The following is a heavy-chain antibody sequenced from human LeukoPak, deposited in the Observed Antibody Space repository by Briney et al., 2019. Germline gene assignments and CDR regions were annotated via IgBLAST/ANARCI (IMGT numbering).Heavy chain of an antibody. CDR1: GFTFSDYY. J-gene: IGHJ6*03. Sequence: GGSLRLSCVASGFTFSDYYMIWVRRAPGKGLEWISYISASGGTIYFADSVKGRFTISRDNAKNTLYLQMNSLRAEDTAVYYCARAESPGIHYYYYMDVWGKGTTVTVSS. V-gene: IGHV3-11*04. CDR2: ISASGGTI. CDR3: ARAESPGIHYYYYMDV. D-gene: IGHD6-13*01.